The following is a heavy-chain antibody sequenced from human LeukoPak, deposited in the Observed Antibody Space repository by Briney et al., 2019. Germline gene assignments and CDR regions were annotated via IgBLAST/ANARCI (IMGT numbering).Heavy chain of an antibody. V-gene: IGHV3-21*01. Sequence: PGGSLRLSCAASGFTFSGYMMNWVRQAPGKGLEWVSSINSGSTYTYYTESVKGRFTVSRDNAKNSLFLQMNSLRAEDTAIYYCARSLTTLTYEGYWGQGTLVTVSS. J-gene: IGHJ4*02. D-gene: IGHD1-1*01. CDR2: INSGSTYT. CDR1: GFTFSGYM. CDR3: ARSLTTLTYEGY.